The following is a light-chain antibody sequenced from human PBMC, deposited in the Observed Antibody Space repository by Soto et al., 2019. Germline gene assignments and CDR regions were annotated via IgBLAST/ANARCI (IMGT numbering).Light chain of an antibody. CDR2: GAY. CDR1: QSVSSS. CDR3: QQYYNWPPLT. Sequence: IVVTQSPATLSVSPGETVTLSCRVSQSVSSSLAWYQQKPGQAPRLLISGAYTRATGIQARFSGSGSGTEFTLTISGLQSEDFAVYYCQQYYNWPPLTFGGGTRVEIE. V-gene: IGKV3-15*01. J-gene: IGKJ4*01.